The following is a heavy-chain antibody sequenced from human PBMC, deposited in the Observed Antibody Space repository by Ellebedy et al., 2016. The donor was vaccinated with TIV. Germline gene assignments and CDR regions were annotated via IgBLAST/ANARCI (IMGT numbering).Heavy chain of an antibody. CDR2: ISSSSSYI. Sequence: GESLKISCAASGFTFSSYSMNWVRQAPGKGLEWVSSISSSSSYIYYADSVKGRFTISRDNAKNSLYLQMNSLKAEDTAVYYCARAELVGATIGYWGQGTLVTVSS. V-gene: IGHV3-21*01. J-gene: IGHJ4*02. D-gene: IGHD1-26*01. CDR3: ARAELVGATIGY. CDR1: GFTFSSYS.